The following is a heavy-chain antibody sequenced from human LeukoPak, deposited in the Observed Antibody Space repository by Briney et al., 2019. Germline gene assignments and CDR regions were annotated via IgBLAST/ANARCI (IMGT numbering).Heavy chain of an antibody. CDR3: ARGGAARPDI. CDR2: ISTSNSNI. D-gene: IGHD6-6*01. J-gene: IGHJ3*02. Sequence: GESLRLSCAASGFTFSSYGMNWVRQAPGKGLEWVSYISTSNSNINYADSVKGRFTISRDNARNSLFLQMNSLRAEDTAVYYCARGGAARPDIWGQGTMVTVSS. CDR1: GFTFSSYG. V-gene: IGHV3-48*01.